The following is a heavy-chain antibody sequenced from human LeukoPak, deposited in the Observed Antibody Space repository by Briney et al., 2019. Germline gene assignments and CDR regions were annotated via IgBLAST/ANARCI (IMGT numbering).Heavy chain of an antibody. D-gene: IGHD3-22*01. CDR3: AKGFYYDGSAYFDY. V-gene: IGHV3-23*01. CDR1: GFTFSNYA. CDR2: ISGSGGST. J-gene: IGHJ4*02. Sequence: GGSLRLSCAVSGFTFSNYAMSWVRQAPGKGLEWVSHISGSGGSTYYADSVKGRFTISRDNSKNTLYLQVNSLRADDTAVYYCAKGFYYDGSAYFDYWGQGTLVTGS.